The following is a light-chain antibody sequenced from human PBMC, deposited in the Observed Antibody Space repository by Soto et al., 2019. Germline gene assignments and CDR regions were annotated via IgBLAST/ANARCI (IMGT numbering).Light chain of an antibody. CDR2: KIS. Sequence: DIVMTQTPLSSPVTLGQPASISCRSSQSLVHSDGNTYLTWFQQRPGQPPRLLINKISNRFSGVPDRFSGSGAGTDCTLKISRVEAEDVGVYYCLQLTQFPWTFGQGTKVEIK. CDR1: QSLVHSDGNTY. J-gene: IGKJ1*01. CDR3: LQLTQFPWT. V-gene: IGKV2-24*01.